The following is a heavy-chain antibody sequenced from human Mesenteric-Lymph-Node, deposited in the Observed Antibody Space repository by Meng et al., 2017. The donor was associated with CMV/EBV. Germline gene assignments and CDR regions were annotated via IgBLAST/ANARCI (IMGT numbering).Heavy chain of an antibody. D-gene: IGHD6-13*01. V-gene: IGHV1-8*01. J-gene: IGHJ4*02. CDR2: MNPNSSQT. CDR1: GYTFISTH. CDR3: ARGRRDSSSWLTLDY. Sequence: ASVKVSCKASGYTFISTHIYWVRQAPGQGLEWMGWMNPNSSQTGYAQKFQGRVSMTRNTFINTVYMELTSLRSEDTAVYYCARGRRDSSSWLTLDYWGQGTLVTVSS.